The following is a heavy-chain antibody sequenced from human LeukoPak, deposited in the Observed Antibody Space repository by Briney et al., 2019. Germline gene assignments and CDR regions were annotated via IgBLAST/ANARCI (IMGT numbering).Heavy chain of an antibody. CDR3: ARGGDEFDY. Sequence: SETLSLTCTVSGGSISSRGYYWSWIRQHPGKGLEWTRYIYYSGSTYYNPSLKSRVTISVDTSKNQFSLKLSSVTAADTAVYYCARGGDEFDYWGQGTLVTVSS. V-gene: IGHV4-31*03. D-gene: IGHD3-10*01. CDR1: GGSISSRGYY. J-gene: IGHJ4*02. CDR2: IYYSGST.